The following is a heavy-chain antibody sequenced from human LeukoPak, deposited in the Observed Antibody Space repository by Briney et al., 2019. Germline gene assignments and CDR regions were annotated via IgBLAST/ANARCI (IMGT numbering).Heavy chain of an antibody. Sequence: GGSLRLSCAASGFTFSSYEMNWVRQAPGKGLEWVSYISSSGSTIYYADSVKGRFTISRDNAKNSLYLQMNSLRAEDTAVYYCARDYYGSGSYYKGVDYWGQGTLVTVSS. J-gene: IGHJ4*02. V-gene: IGHV3-48*03. CDR1: GFTFSSYE. CDR3: ARDYYGSGSYYKGVDY. CDR2: ISSSGSTI. D-gene: IGHD3-10*01.